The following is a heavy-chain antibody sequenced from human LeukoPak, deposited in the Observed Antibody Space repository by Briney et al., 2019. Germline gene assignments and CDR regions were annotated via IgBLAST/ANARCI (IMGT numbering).Heavy chain of an antibody. D-gene: IGHD3-10*01. V-gene: IGHV1-2*02. J-gene: IGHJ6*03. Sequence: ASVKVSCKASGYTFTGYYMHWVRQAPGQGLEWMGWINPNSGGTNYAQKFQGRVTMTRDTSISTAYMELSRLRSDDTAVHYCARDYYGSGSYYNYYYYMDVWGKGTTVTISS. CDR1: GYTFTGYY. CDR2: INPNSGGT. CDR3: ARDYYGSGSYYNYYYYMDV.